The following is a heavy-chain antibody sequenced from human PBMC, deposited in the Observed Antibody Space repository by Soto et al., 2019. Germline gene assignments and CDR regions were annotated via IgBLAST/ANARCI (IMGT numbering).Heavy chain of an antibody. CDR2: ISYDGTNK. V-gene: IGHV3-30*18. J-gene: IGHJ6*02. CDR1: GFTFSTYG. Sequence: QVQLVESGGGEVQPGRSLTISCAASGFTFSTYGMHWVRQTPGKGLEWVAVISYDGTNKFYSDSVKGRFTISRDNFKNPLTLQMNSLRAEDTAVYSCAKDLQSYGDYDYYCYGMDVWGLGTRVTVSS. CDR3: AKDLQSYGDYDYYCYGMDV. D-gene: IGHD4-17*01.